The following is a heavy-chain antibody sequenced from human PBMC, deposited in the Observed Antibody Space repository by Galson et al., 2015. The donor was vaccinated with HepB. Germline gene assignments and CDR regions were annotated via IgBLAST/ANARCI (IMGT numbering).Heavy chain of an antibody. Sequence: SLRLSCAASGFTFSSYSMNWVRQAPGKGLEWVSYISSSSSTIYYADSVKGRFTISRDNAKNSLYLQMNSLRDEDTAVYYCAREGALRYGDPRGYWYFDLWGRGTLVTVSS. J-gene: IGHJ2*01. CDR2: ISSSSSTI. CDR3: AREGALRYGDPRGYWYFDL. D-gene: IGHD4-17*01. V-gene: IGHV3-48*02. CDR1: GFTFSSYS.